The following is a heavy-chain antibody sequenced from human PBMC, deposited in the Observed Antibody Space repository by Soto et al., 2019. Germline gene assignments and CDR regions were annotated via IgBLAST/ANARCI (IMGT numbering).Heavy chain of an antibody. V-gene: IGHV4-59*01. CDR2: IYYSGST. CDR3: ARVTSDYIWGSYRYAYYFDY. D-gene: IGHD3-16*02. J-gene: IGHJ4*02. CDR1: GGSISSYY. Sequence: ETLSLTCTVSGGSISSYYWSWIRQPPGKGLEWIGYIYYSGSTNYNPSLKSRVTISVDTSKNQFSLKLSSVTAADTAVYYCARVTSDYIWGSYRYAYYFDYWGQGTLVTVS.